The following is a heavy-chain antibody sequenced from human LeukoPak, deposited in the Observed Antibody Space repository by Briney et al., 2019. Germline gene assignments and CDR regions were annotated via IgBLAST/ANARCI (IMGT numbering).Heavy chain of an antibody. V-gene: IGHV4-30-2*01. CDR2: IYHSGST. CDR1: GGSISSGGYS. J-gene: IGHJ4*02. Sequence: SETLSLTCAVSGGSISSGGYSWSWIRQPPGKGLEWIGYIYHSGSTYYNPSLKSRLTISIDTSKNQFSLKLTSVTAADTAIYYCARGRLGVSYWGQGNLVTVSS. D-gene: IGHD3-10*01. CDR3: ARGRLGVSY.